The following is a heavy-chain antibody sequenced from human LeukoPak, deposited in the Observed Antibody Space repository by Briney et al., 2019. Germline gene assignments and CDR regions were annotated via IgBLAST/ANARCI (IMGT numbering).Heavy chain of an antibody. Sequence: SVKVSCKASGGTFSSYAISWVRQAPGQGLELMGRIIPIFGTANYAQKFQGRVTITTDESTSTAYMELSSLRSEDTAVYYCARGCGGDCSSAFDIWGQGTMVTVSS. CDR2: IIPIFGTA. J-gene: IGHJ3*02. CDR3: ARGCGGDCSSAFDI. D-gene: IGHD2-21*02. V-gene: IGHV1-69*05. CDR1: GGTFSSYA.